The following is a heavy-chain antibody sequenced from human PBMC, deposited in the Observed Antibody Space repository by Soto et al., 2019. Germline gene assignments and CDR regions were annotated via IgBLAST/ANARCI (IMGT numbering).Heavy chain of an antibody. J-gene: IGHJ4*02. CDR1: GGPFSSGGYY. Sequence: SETLSLTCTVSGGPFSSGGYYWSWIRQEPGKGLEWIGYIYQNGDTTYNPSLKSRVTISADTSKNQFSLKLSSVTAADTAVYYCARGDSSGYYQIDYWGQGTLVTVSS. CDR2: IYQNGDT. D-gene: IGHD3-22*01. V-gene: IGHV4-61*08. CDR3: ARGDSSGYYQIDY.